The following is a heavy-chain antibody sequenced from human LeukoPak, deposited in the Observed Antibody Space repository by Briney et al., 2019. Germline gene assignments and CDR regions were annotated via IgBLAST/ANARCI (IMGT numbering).Heavy chain of an antibody. CDR2: ISGSSSYV. CDR1: GFPFGAYS. Sequence: GGSLRLSCAASGFPFGAYSMNWIRQAPGKGLEWVSSISGSSSYVYYADSVKGRFTISRDNAKNSLYLHMNSLRAEDTAVYYCAKAYYDPSGYSYYFDYWGQGILVTVSS. CDR3: AKAYYDPSGYSYYFDY. V-gene: IGHV3-21*01. J-gene: IGHJ4*02. D-gene: IGHD3-22*01.